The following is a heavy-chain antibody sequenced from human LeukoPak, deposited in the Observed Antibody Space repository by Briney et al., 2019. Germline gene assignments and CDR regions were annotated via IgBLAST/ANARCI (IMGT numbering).Heavy chain of an antibody. CDR3: TRLGAPIDY. CDR1: GFTFSSYG. Sequence: GRSLRLSCAASGFTFSSYGMHWVRQASGKGLEWVGRIRSKANSYATAYAASVKGRFTISRDDSKNTAYQQMNSLKTEDTAVYYCTRLGAPIDYWGQGTLVTVSS. D-gene: IGHD1-26*01. J-gene: IGHJ4*02. CDR2: IRSKANSYAT. V-gene: IGHV3-73*01.